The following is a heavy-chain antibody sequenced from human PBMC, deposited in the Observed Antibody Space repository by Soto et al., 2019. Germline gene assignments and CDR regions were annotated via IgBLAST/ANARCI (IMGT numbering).Heavy chain of an antibody. J-gene: IGHJ6*02. D-gene: IGHD2-2*01. Sequence: GASVKVSCKASGYTFTGYYMHWVRQAPGQGLEWMGWINPNSGGTNYAQKFQGWVTMTRDTSISTAYMELSRLRSDDTAVYYCARASSTSCKYCYYYYGIDVWGQGTTVTVSS. CDR3: ARASSTSCKYCYYYYGIDV. V-gene: IGHV1-2*04. CDR1: GYTFTGYY. CDR2: INPNSGGT.